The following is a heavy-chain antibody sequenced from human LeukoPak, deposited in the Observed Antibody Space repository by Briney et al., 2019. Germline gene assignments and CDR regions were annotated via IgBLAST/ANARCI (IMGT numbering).Heavy chain of an antibody. CDR3: ARDNTVTHDGWFDP. J-gene: IGHJ5*02. V-gene: IGHV4-59*01. CDR1: GGLIRSYY. D-gene: IGHD4-11*01. Sequence: PSETLSLTXTVSGGLIRSYYWSWIRQPPAKALVWVGYIYYSGCTNYNPSLKSRVTISVDTSKNQFSLKLSSVTAADTAVYYCARDNTVTHDGWFDPWGQGTLVTVSS. CDR2: IYYSGCT.